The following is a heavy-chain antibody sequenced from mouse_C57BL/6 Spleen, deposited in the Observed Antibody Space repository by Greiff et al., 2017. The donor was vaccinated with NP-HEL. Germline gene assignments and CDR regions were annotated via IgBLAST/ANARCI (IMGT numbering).Heavy chain of an antibody. V-gene: IGHV1-82*01. J-gene: IGHJ2*01. CDR3: AVGELGYYFDY. CDR2: IYPGDGDT. D-gene: IGHD4-1*01. Sequence: VQLQQSGPELVKPGASVKISCKASGYAFSSSWMNWVKQRPGKGLEWIGRIYPGDGDTNYNGKFKGQATLTADKSSSPAYMQLSSPTSEDSAVYFCAVGELGYYFDYGGQGTTLTVSS. CDR1: GYAFSSSW.